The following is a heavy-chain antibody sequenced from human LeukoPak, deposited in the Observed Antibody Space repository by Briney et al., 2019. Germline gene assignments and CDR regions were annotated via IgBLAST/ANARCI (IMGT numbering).Heavy chain of an antibody. CDR2: INPSGGST. V-gene: IGHV1-46*01. CDR3: ARGIVVVPGASWFDP. J-gene: IGHJ5*02. CDR1: GYSFTAFY. Sequence: ASVKVSCKASGYSFTAFYIHWVRQAPGQGLEWMGIINPSGGSTSYAQKFQGRVTMTRDTSTSTVYMELSSLRSEDTAVYYCARGIVVVPGASWFDPWGQGTLVTVSS. D-gene: IGHD2-2*01.